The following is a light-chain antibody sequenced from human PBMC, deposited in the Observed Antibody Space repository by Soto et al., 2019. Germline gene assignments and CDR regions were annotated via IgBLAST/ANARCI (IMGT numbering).Light chain of an antibody. J-gene: IGKJ4*01. Sequence: DIQSTQSPSFLSASVRDRVTITCRASQGISSYLAWYQQKPGKAPKLLIYAASTLQSGVPSRFSGSGSGTEFTLTISSLQPEDFATYYCQQLNSYPLTFGGGTKVDIK. CDR1: QGISSY. CDR2: AAS. V-gene: IGKV1-9*01. CDR3: QQLNSYPLT.